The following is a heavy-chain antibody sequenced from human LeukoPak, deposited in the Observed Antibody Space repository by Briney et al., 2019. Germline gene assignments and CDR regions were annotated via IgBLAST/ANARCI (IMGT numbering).Heavy chain of an antibody. CDR2: IYSGGST. D-gene: IGHD1-26*01. J-gene: IGHJ5*02. CDR3: ARAGSGRSPDWFDP. CDR1: GFTVSSNY. V-gene: IGHV3-66*01. Sequence: GGSLRLSCAASGFTVSSNYMSWVRQAPGKGPEWVSVIYSGGSTYYADSVKGRFTISRDNSKNTLYLQMNSLRAEDTAVYYCARAGSGRSPDWFDPWGQGTLVTVSS.